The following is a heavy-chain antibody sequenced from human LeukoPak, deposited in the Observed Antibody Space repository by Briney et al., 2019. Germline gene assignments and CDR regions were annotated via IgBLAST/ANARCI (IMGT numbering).Heavy chain of an antibody. CDR3: ARQGKMATTFDY. V-gene: IGHV4-59*08. J-gene: IGHJ4*02. CDR1: GGSISSYY. D-gene: IGHD5-24*01. Sequence: MSSETLSLTCTVSGGSISSYYWSWIRQPPGKGLEWIGYIYYSGSTNYNPSLKSRVTISVDTSKNQFSLKLSSVTAADTAVYYCARQGKMATTFDYWGQGTLVTVSS. CDR2: IYYSGST.